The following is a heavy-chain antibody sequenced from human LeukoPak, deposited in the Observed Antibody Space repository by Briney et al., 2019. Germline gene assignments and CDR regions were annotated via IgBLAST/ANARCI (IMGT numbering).Heavy chain of an antibody. CDR2: IYYSGST. CDR3: ARQSSYTSGWYSDY. Sequence: PSETLSLTCTVSGGSISSSSHYWGWIRQLPGKGLEWIGTIYYSGSTYYNPSLKSRVTISVDTSKNQFSLKLSSVTAADTAVYYCARQSSYTSGWYSDYWGQGTLIIVSS. CDR1: GGSISSSSHY. J-gene: IGHJ4*02. D-gene: IGHD6-19*01. V-gene: IGHV4-39*01.